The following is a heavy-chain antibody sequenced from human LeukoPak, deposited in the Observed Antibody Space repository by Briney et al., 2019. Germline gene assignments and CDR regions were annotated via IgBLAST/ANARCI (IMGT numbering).Heavy chain of an antibody. J-gene: IGHJ4*02. CDR3: AKDRSAYSSSLTFDY. Sequence: GGSLRLSCAASGFTFSSYAMSWVRQAPGKGLEWVSAISGSGGSTYYADSVKGRFTISRDNSKSTLYLQMNSLRAEDTAVYYCAKDRSAYSSSLTFDYWGQGTLVTVSS. D-gene: IGHD6-13*01. V-gene: IGHV3-23*01. CDR2: ISGSGGST. CDR1: GFTFSSYA.